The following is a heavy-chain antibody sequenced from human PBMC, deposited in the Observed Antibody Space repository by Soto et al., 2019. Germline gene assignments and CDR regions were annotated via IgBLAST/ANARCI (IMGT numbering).Heavy chain of an antibody. CDR3: ARGGTVGATPIDS. D-gene: IGHD1-26*01. CDR1: GDSVSSYY. V-gene: IGHV4-59*02. J-gene: IGHJ4*02. CDR2: IYYRGST. Sequence: PSETLSLTCTASGDSVSSYYWSWIRQPPGKGLEWIGFIYYRGSTKYNPSLKSRVTISADTSKKQLSLRLTSVTAADTAVYYCARGGTVGATPIDSWGQGTLVTVSS.